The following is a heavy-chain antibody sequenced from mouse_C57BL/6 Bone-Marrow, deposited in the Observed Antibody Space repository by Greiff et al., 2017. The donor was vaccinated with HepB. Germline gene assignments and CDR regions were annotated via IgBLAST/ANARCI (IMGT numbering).Heavy chain of an antibody. V-gene: IGHV1-53*01. CDR1: GYTFTSYW. J-gene: IGHJ4*01. CDR3: ARSSLLWLRRGDYYAMDY. Sequence: QVQLQQPGTELVKPGASVKLSCKASGYTFTSYWMHWVKPRPGQGLEWIGNINPSNGGTNYNEKFKSKATLTVDKSSSTAYMQLSSLTSEDSAVYYCARSSLLWLRRGDYYAMDYWGQGTSVTVSS. D-gene: IGHD2-2*01. CDR2: INPSNGGT.